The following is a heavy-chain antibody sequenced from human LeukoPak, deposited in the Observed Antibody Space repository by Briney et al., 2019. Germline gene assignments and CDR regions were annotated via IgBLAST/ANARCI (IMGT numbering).Heavy chain of an antibody. Sequence: PGGSLRLSCAASGFTFSSYAMHWVRQAPGKGLEWVAVISYDGSNKYYADSVKGRFTISRDNSKNTLYLQMNSPRAEDTAVYYCAKELEGAIYAFDIWGQGTMVTVSS. D-gene: IGHD1-26*01. CDR1: GFTFSSYA. CDR2: ISYDGSNK. V-gene: IGHV3-30*04. CDR3: AKELEGAIYAFDI. J-gene: IGHJ3*02.